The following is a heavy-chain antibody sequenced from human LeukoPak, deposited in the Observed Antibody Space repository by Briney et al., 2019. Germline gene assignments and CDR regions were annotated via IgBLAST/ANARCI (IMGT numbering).Heavy chain of an antibody. CDR1: GGSISSGSYY. V-gene: IGHV4-61*02. J-gene: IGHJ4*02. CDR3: ARDSGSYHYFDY. Sequence: SQTLSLTCTVSGGSISSGSYYWTWIRQPAGKGLEWIGRIYTSGSTNYNPSLKSRVTISVDTSKNQFSLKLSSVTAAGTAVYYCARDSGSYHYFDYWGQGTLVTVSS. D-gene: IGHD1-26*01. CDR2: IYTSGST.